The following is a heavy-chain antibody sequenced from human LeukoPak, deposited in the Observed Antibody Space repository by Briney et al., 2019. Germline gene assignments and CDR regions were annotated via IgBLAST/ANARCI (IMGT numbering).Heavy chain of an antibody. D-gene: IGHD6-25*01. J-gene: IGHJ4*02. V-gene: IGHV3-74*01. CDR1: GFTFSNYW. CDR3: ARDDYSSADY. Sequence: PGGSLRLSCAASGFTFSNYWMHWVRQAPGKGLVWVSRVNRDGSSTYYAGSVKGRFTISRDNAKNTPYLQMNSLRAEDTAVYFCARDDYSSADYWGQGTLVTVSS. CDR2: VNRDGSST.